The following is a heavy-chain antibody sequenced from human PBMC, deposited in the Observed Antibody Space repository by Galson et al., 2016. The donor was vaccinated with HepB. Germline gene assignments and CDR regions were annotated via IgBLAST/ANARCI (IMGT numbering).Heavy chain of an antibody. V-gene: IGHV4-31*03. Sequence: TLSLTCSVSGDSISSGGYYWSWIRQHPGKGPEWIGHFYNNGNTHYSPSLQTRVTISVDSSENQFSLRLSSVTAADTAVYYCVRITIFGVLTTRFDFWGRGTLVTVSS. CDR3: VRITIFGVLTTRFDF. J-gene: IGHJ4*02. D-gene: IGHD3-3*01. CDR2: FYNNGNT. CDR1: GDSISSGGYY.